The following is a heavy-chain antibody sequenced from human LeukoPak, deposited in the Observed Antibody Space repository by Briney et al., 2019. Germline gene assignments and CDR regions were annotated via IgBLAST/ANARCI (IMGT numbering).Heavy chain of an antibody. Sequence: ASVKVSCKASGYTFTGYYMHWVRQAPGQGLEWMGWINPNSGGTNYAQKFQGRVTMTRDTSISTAYMELSRLRSDDTAVYYRARDLGVAVYSDAFDIWGQGTMVTVSS. J-gene: IGHJ3*02. CDR1: GYTFTGYY. CDR2: INPNSGGT. D-gene: IGHD1-14*01. CDR3: ARDLGVAVYSDAFDI. V-gene: IGHV1-2*02.